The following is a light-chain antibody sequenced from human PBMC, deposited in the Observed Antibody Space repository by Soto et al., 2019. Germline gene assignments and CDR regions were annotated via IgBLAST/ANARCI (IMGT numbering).Light chain of an antibody. J-gene: IGLJ2*01. V-gene: IGLV1-40*01. Sequence: QSVLTQPPSVSGAPGQRVTISCTGSSSNIGAGYDVHWYQQLPGTAPKLLISGNSNRPSGVADQFSGSKSGTSASLVITGLQAEDEADYYCQSYDSSLSGVVFGGGTKLTVL. CDR2: GNS. CDR1: SSNIGAGYD. CDR3: QSYDSSLSGVV.